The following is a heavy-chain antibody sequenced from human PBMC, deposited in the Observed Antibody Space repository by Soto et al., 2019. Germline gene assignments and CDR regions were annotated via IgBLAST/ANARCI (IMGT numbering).Heavy chain of an antibody. CDR2: IYPGDSDT. CDR1: GYSLTSYW. CDR3: ARLRYDILTGYGGFDY. Sequence: GESLKISCKGSGYSLTSYWIGWVRQMPGKGLEWMGIIYPGDSDTRYSPSFQGQVTISADKSISTAYLQWSSLKASDTAMYYCARLRYDILTGYGGFDYWGQGTLVTVSS. V-gene: IGHV5-51*01. D-gene: IGHD3-9*01. J-gene: IGHJ4*02.